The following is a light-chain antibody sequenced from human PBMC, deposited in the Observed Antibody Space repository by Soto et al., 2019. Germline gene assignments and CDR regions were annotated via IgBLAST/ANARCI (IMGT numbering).Light chain of an antibody. Sequence: QSALTQPPSASGSPGQSVTISCTGTSSDVGGYVSWYQQHPGKAPQLMIYEVSKRPSGVPDRFSGSKSGNTASLTVSGLQAEDEADYYCTSYAGSNNLLFGGGTKVTV. CDR2: EVS. V-gene: IGLV2-8*01. J-gene: IGLJ2*01. CDR3: TSYAGSNNLL. CDR1: SSDVGGY.